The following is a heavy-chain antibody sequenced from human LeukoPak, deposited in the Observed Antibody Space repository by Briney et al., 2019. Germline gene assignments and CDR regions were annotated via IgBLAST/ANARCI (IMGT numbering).Heavy chain of an antibody. CDR2: INPNSGGT. CDR1: GYSFTGYY. V-gene: IGHV1-2*02. J-gene: IGHJ4*02. CDR3: ARPYYYDSSGYYYFDY. Sequence: ASVKVSCKASGYSFTGYYIHWVRQAPGQGLEWMGWINPNSGGTNYAEKFQGRVTMTRDTSISTAYMELSRLRSDDTAVYYCARPYYYDSSGYYYFDYWGQGTLVTVSS. D-gene: IGHD3-22*01.